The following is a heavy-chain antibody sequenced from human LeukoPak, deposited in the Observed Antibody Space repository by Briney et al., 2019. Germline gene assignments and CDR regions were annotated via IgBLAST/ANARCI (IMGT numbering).Heavy chain of an antibody. J-gene: IGHJ5*02. Sequence: SETLSLTCTVSGGSISSYYWSWIRQPPGKGLEWIGYIYYSGSTNYNPSLKSRVTISVDTSKNQFSLKLSSVTAADTAVYYCARQLYGSGSHYWFDPWGQGTLVTVSS. CDR1: GGSISSYY. CDR2: IYYSGST. CDR3: ARQLYGSGSHYWFDP. V-gene: IGHV4-59*08. D-gene: IGHD3-10*01.